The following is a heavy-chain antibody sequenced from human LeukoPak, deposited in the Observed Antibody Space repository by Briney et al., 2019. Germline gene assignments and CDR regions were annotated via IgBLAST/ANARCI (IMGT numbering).Heavy chain of an antibody. V-gene: IGHV3-20*04. CDR3: ARDQKGYSSSWRLDY. CDR1: GFTFDDYG. D-gene: IGHD6-13*01. CDR2: INWNGGST. J-gene: IGHJ4*02. Sequence: PGGSLRLSCAASGFTFDDYGMSWVRQALGKGLEWVSGINWNGGSTGYADSVKGRFTISRDNAKNSLYLQMNSLRAEDTAVYYCARDQKGYSSSWRLDYWGQGTLVTVSS.